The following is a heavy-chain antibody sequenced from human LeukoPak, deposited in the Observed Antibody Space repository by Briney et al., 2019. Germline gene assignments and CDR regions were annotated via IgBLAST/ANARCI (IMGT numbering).Heavy chain of an antibody. V-gene: IGHV4-39*01. J-gene: IGHJ5*02. CDR3: ARQRVVPAARGHWFDP. Sequence: SETQSLTCTVSGGSISSSSYYWGWIRQPPGKGLEWIGSIYYSGSTYYNPSLKGRVTISVDTSKNQFSLKLSSVTAADTAVYYCARQRVVPAARGHWFDPWGQGTLVTVSS. D-gene: IGHD2-2*01. CDR1: GGSISSSSYY. CDR2: IYYSGST.